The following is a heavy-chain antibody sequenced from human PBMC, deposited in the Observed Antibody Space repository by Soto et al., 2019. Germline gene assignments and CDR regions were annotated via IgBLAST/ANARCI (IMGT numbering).Heavy chain of an antibody. D-gene: IGHD2-21*01. J-gene: IGHJ6*01. CDR2: IYPGDSDT. V-gene: IGHV5-51*01. CDR1: GYSFTSYW. Sequence: GESLKISCKGSGYSFTSYWIGWVRQMPGKGLEWMGIIYPGDSDTRYSPSFQGQVTISADRSISTAYLQWSSLKASDTAMYYCASRGDSHPVRYYYYYVWTSGGKGPRSPSPQ. CDR3: ASRGDSHPVRYYYYYVWTS.